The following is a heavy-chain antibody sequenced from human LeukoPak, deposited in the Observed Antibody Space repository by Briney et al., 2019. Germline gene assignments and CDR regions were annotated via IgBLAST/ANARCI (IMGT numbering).Heavy chain of an antibody. Sequence: QTGGSLRLSCAASGFTFSSYAMHWVRQAPGKGLEWVAVISYDGSNKYYADSVKGRFTISRDNSKNTLYLQMNSLRAEDTAVYYCAALDHGHDYWGQGTLVTVSS. CDR1: GFTFSSYA. V-gene: IGHV3-30*04. CDR3: AALDHGHDY. J-gene: IGHJ4*02. CDR2: ISYDGSNK.